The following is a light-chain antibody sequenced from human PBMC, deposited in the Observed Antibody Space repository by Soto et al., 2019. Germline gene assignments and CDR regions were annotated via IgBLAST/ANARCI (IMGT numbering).Light chain of an antibody. Sequence: EIVMTQSPATLSVSPGERATLSCRASQSVSGNLAWYQQKPGQAPRLLIYAASTRATGIPARFSGSGSGTELTLTISSLQSEDFAVYYCQQYNNWPPSTFGPGTKVHIK. CDR2: AAS. J-gene: IGKJ3*01. V-gene: IGKV3-15*01. CDR3: QQYNNWPPST. CDR1: QSVSGN.